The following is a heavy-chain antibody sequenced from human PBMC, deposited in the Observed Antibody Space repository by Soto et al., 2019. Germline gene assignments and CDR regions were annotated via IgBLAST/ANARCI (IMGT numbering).Heavy chain of an antibody. CDR3: AHAFGLTCGHNDAFDV. V-gene: IGHV2-5*02. D-gene: IGHD3-16*01. J-gene: IGHJ3*01. CDR2: LYWDDDT. Sequence: HITLKESGPTLVKPTQTLTLTCIFSGFSFSADGVGVGWIRQPPGKTLEWSALLYWDDDTRNRPSLKRRLTITKDTSKNQVVLTMNNMDPPDTATYYCAHAFGLTCGHNDAFDVWGQGPVVTVSS. CDR1: GFSFSADGVG.